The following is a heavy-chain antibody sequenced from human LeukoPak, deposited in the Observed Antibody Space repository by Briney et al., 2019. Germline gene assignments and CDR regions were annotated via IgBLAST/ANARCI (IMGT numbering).Heavy chain of an antibody. V-gene: IGHV4-39*07. J-gene: IGHJ3*02. CDR3: ARGAAAGPNDAFDI. D-gene: IGHD6-13*01. Sequence: SETLSLTCTVSGGSISSSSYYWGWIRQPPGKGLEWIGSIYYSGSTYYNPSLKSRVTISVDTSKNQFSLKLSSVTAAETAVYYCARGAAAGPNDAFDIWGQGTMVTVSS. CDR1: GGSISSSSYY. CDR2: IYYSGST.